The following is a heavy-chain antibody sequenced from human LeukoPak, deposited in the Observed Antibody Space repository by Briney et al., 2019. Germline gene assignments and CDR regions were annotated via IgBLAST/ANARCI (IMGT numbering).Heavy chain of an antibody. V-gene: IGHV1-46*01. J-gene: IGHJ6*02. CDR3: ARVPSPYYDIWSGYSHYYYYGMDV. D-gene: IGHD3-3*01. CDR1: GYTFTSYY. CDR2: INPSGGST. Sequence: ASVKVSCKASGYTFTSYYMHWVRQAPGQGLEWMGIINPSGGSTSYAQKFQGSVTMTRDTSTSTVYMELSSLRSEDTAVYYCARVPSPYYDIWSGYSHYYYYGMDVWGQGTTVTVSS.